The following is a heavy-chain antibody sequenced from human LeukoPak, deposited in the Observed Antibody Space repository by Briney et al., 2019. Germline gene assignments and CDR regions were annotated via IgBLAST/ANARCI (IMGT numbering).Heavy chain of an antibody. D-gene: IGHD2/OR15-2a*01. CDR2: IYHSRYT. Sequence: SETLSLTCAVHGVSFSGNYWSWIRQSPEKGLEWIGEIYHSRYTTYNPSLQSRVTISAAASENQLPLRLTSVTAADTALYYCARIRCSPTDNTCYNYWGQATLVTVSS. V-gene: IGHV4-34*01. CDR1: GVSFSGNY. CDR3: ARIRCSPTDNTCYNY. J-gene: IGHJ4*02.